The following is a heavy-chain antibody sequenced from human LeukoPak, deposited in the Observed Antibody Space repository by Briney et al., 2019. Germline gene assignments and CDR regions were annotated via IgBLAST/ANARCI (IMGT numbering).Heavy chain of an antibody. D-gene: IGHD6-13*01. CDR1: GFTFSSYA. CDR3: AKQQLVLQQWYFDY. J-gene: IGHJ4*02. CDR2: ISYDGSNK. Sequence: GGSLRLSCAASGFTFSSYAMHWVRQAPGKGLEWVAVISYDGSNKYYADSVKGRFTISRDNSKNALYLQMNSLRAEDTAVYYCAKQQLVLQQWYFDYWGQGTLATVSS. V-gene: IGHV3-30-3*01.